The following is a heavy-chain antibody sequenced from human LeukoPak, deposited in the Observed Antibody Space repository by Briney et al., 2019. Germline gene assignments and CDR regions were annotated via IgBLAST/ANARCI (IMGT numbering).Heavy chain of an antibody. J-gene: IGHJ4*02. Sequence: PGRSLRLSCAASGFTFSSYAMHWVRQAPGKGLEWVAVISYDGSNKYYADSVKGRFTISRDNSKNTLYLQMNSLRAEDTAVYYCARGGNDGTFDYWGQGTLVTVSS. CDR1: GFTFSSYA. CDR3: ARGGNDGTFDY. V-gene: IGHV3-30-3*01. D-gene: IGHD1-1*01. CDR2: ISYDGSNK.